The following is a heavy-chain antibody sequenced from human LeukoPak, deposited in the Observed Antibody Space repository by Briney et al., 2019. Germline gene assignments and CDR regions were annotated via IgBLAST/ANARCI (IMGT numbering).Heavy chain of an antibody. CDR3: ARGRWYCSGGSCFTDAFDI. CDR1: GFTFSSYG. V-gene: IGHV3-30*03. Sequence: GGSLRLSCAASGFTFSSYGMHWVRQAPGKGPEWVAVISYEGSNKYYADSVKGRFTISRDNAKNSLYLQMNSLRAEDTAMYYCARGRWYCSGGSCFTDAFDIWGQGTMVTVSS. D-gene: IGHD2-15*01. CDR2: ISYEGSNK. J-gene: IGHJ3*02.